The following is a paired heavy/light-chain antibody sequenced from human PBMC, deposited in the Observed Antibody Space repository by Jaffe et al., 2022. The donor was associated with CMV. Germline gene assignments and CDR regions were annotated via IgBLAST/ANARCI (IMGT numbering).Light chain of an antibody. CDR3: GTWDRSLGVGV. Sequence: QSVLTQPPSVSASPGQKVTISCSGSSSNIGNNYVSWYQQLPGTAPKLLIYDNNKRPSGIPDRFSGSKSGTSATLGITGLQTGDEADYYCGTWDRSLGVGVFGGGTKLTVL. V-gene: IGLV1-51*01. J-gene: IGLJ2*01. CDR1: SSNIGNNY. CDR2: DNN.
Heavy chain of an antibody. V-gene: IGHV3-23*01. J-gene: IGHJ5*02. CDR3: AKDMNDYGSGSYYKNWFDP. Sequence: EVQLLESGGGLVQPGGSLRLSCAASGFTFTTYAMSWVRQAPGKGLEWVSAISASGFSTYYVDSVQGRFTISRDNSKNTLHLQMNSLRAEDTAVYYCAKDMNDYGSGSYYKNWFDPWGQGTLVTVSS. CDR2: ISASGFST. D-gene: IGHD3-10*01. CDR1: GFTFTTYA.